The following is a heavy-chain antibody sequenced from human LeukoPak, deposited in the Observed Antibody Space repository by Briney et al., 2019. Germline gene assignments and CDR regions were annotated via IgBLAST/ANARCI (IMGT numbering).Heavy chain of an antibody. Sequence: GGSLRLSCAASGFTFSSYDMSWVRQAPGKGLEWVSRISASGYTTYYADSVKGRFTISRDNSKNTLYLQLNNLRAEDTAIYYCAKALGTNGYYQLPIDDWGQGTLVTVSS. CDR1: GFTFSSYD. CDR2: ISASGYTT. V-gene: IGHV3-23*01. J-gene: IGHJ4*02. CDR3: AKALGTNGYYQLPIDD. D-gene: IGHD3-22*01.